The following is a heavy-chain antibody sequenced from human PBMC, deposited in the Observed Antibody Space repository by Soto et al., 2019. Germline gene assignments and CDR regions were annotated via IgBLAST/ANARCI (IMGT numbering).Heavy chain of an antibody. D-gene: IGHD2-2*01. Sequence: EVQLVESGGGLVQPGGSLRLSCAASGFTFSSYWMHWVRQAPGKGLVWVSRINSDGSSTSYAASVKGRFTISRDNAKNTLYLQMTSLRAEDTAVYYGARGGYPLLFAFDIWGQGTMVTVSS. V-gene: IGHV3-74*01. CDR2: INSDGSST. J-gene: IGHJ3*02. CDR3: ARGGYPLLFAFDI. CDR1: GFTFSSYW.